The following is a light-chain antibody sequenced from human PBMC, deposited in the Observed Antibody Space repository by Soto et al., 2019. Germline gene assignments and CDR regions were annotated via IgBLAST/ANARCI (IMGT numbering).Light chain of an antibody. J-gene: IGKJ1*01. V-gene: IGKV1-5*01. CDR3: QQYNSQWT. Sequence: DIQMTQSPSTLSASVGDRVTITCRASQSVSSWLAWYQQKPGKAPKLLIYDVSSLEGGVPSRFSGSGSGTEFTLTISSLQPDDFATYYCQQYNSQWTFGQGTKVDIK. CDR2: DVS. CDR1: QSVSSW.